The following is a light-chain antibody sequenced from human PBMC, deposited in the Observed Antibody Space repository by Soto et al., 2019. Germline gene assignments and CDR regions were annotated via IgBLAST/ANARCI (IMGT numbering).Light chain of an antibody. CDR2: DAS. CDR3: QQYNSYWT. CDR1: QSISNW. J-gene: IGKJ1*01. V-gene: IGKV1-5*01. Sequence: DIQMTQSPSTLSASVGDRVTITCRASQSISNWLAWYQQRPGKAPKLLIYDASSLQGGVPSRFSGSGSGTEFTLTISSLEPDDFANYYCQQYNSYWTFGQGTKV.